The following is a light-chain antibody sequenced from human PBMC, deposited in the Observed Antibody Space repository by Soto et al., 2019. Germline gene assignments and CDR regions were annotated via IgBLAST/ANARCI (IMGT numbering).Light chain of an antibody. CDR3: SSYTTSNTRQIV. J-gene: IGLJ1*01. CDR2: EGS. Sequence: QCVLTQPASVSGSPGQSITISCTGTSSDVGSSNLVSWYQQYPGKAPKLIIYEGSRRPSGVSGRFSGSKSGNTAPLTISGLQAEDEADYYCSSYTTSNTRQIVFGTGTKVTVL. CDR1: SSDVGSSNL. V-gene: IGLV2-14*02.